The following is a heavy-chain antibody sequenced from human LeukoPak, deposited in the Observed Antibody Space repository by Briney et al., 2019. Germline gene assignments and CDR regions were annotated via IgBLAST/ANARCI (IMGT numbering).Heavy chain of an antibody. J-gene: IGHJ5*02. CDR1: GGSFSGYY. D-gene: IGHD6-19*01. Sequence: SETLSLTCAVYGGSFSGYYWSWIRQPPGKGLEWIGEINHSGSTNYNPSLKGRVTISVDTSKNQFSLKLSSVTAADTAVYYCARHRWEQWLVPFDPWGQGTLVTVSP. CDR2: INHSGST. CDR3: ARHRWEQWLVPFDP. V-gene: IGHV4-34*01.